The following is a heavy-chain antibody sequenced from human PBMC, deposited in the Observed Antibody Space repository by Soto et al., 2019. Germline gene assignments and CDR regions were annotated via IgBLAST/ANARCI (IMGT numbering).Heavy chain of an antibody. J-gene: IGHJ4*02. CDR3: ASSGGGEDY. D-gene: IGHD3-16*01. CDR2: VSWFGST. CDR1: DWSISYYY. V-gene: IGHV4-59*01. Sequence: ENLSHTFTVSDWSISYYYWSWIRQPPGRGLEWIGYVSWFGSTTYNPSLKSRVTISLDTFSNHFSLELSSVTAADTAVYYCASSGGGEDYWGQG.